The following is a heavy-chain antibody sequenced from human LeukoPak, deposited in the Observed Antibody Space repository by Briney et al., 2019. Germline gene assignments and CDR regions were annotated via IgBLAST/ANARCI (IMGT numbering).Heavy chain of an antibody. V-gene: IGHV4-39*01. CDR3: ARQGGDTMVRGVVRDWFDP. CDR2: IYYNGYT. Sequence: PSETLSLTCTVSGDSISSSIYYWGWIRQPPGKGLEWIGCIYYNGYTYYTSSLKSRVTIFVDTSKNQFSLKLISVTAADTAAYYCARQGGDTMVRGVVRDWFDPWGQGTLVTVSS. D-gene: IGHD3-10*01. CDR1: GDSISSSIYY. J-gene: IGHJ5*02.